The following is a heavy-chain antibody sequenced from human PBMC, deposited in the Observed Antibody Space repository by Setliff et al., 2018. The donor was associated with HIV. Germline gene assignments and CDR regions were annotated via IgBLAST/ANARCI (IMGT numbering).Heavy chain of an antibody. Sequence: PGGSLRLSCAASGFTFSNYWMSWVRQAPGKGLEWVANIKQDGSGKYYVDSVKGRFTISRDNAKKSLYLQMNSLRAEDTALYYCARDYSRYTWNYFDYWGQGTLVTVSS. CDR1: GFTFSNYW. CDR3: ARDYSRYTWNYFDY. CDR2: IKQDGSGK. D-gene: IGHD1-20*01. J-gene: IGHJ4*02. V-gene: IGHV3-7*03.